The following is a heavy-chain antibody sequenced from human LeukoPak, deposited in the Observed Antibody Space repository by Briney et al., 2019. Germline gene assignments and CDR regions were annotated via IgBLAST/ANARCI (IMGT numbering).Heavy chain of an antibody. CDR2: FDPEDGET. D-gene: IGHD3-10*02. Sequence: GASVKVSCEVSGYTLTELSMHWVRQAPGKGLEWMGGFDPEDGETIYAQKFQGRVTMTEDTSTDTAYMELSSLRSEDTAVYYCATDSTMSRSYYYYYGMDVWGQGTTVTVSS. J-gene: IGHJ6*02. CDR3: ATDSTMSRSYYYYYGMDV. V-gene: IGHV1-24*01. CDR1: GYTLTELS.